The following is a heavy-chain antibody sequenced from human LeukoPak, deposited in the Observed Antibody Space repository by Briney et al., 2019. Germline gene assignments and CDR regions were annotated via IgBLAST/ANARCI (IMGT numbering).Heavy chain of an antibody. CDR1: GFTFSSYG. V-gene: IGHV3-30*18. CDR2: ISYDGSNK. J-gene: IGHJ4*02. Sequence: GRSLRLSCAASGFTFSSYGMHWVRQAPGKGLEWVAVISYDGSNKYYADSVKGRFTISRDSSKNTLYLQMNSLRAEDTAVYYCAKDAATGYSSSWYYWGQGTLVTVSS. CDR3: AKDAATGYSSSWYY. D-gene: IGHD6-13*01.